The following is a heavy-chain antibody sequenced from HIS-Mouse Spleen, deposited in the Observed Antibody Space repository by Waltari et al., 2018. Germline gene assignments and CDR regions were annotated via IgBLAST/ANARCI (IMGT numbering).Heavy chain of an antibody. D-gene: IGHD3-3*01. CDR1: GGSISSYY. CDR2: IYTSGST. CDR3: ARDFHDFWSGYYGGDKKHDAFDI. V-gene: IGHV4-4*07. Sequence: QVQLQESGPGLVKPSETLSLTCTVSGGSISSYYWSWIRQPAGKGLEWIGRIYTSGSTTYNPSRKSRVTMSVDTSKNQFSLKLSAVTAWDTAVYYCARDFHDFWSGYYGGDKKHDAFDIWGQGTMVTVSS. J-gene: IGHJ3*02.